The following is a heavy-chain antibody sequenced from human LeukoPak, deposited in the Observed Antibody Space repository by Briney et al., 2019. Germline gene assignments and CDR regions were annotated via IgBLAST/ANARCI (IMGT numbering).Heavy chain of an antibody. CDR2: IKQDGSEK. J-gene: IGHJ4*02. D-gene: IGHD4-11*01. Sequence: GGSLRFSCAASGFTFSSYWMSWVRQAPGKGLEWVANIKQDGSEKYYVDSVKGRFTISRDNAKNSLFLLMNSLRAEDTAVYYCASHGLTYSNYFDYWGQGTLVTVSS. V-gene: IGHV3-7*01. CDR1: GFTFSSYW. CDR3: ASHGLTYSNYFDY.